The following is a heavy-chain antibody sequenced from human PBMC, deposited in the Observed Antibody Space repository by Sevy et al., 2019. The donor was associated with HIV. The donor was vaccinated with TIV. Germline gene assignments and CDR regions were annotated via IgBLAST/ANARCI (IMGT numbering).Heavy chain of an antibody. Sequence: ASVKVSCKASGYTFTSYGISWVRQAPGQGLEWMGWISAYNGNTNYAQTLQGRVTMTTDTSTSTAYMELRSLRSDDTAVYYCATRLQQLAPDYFDYWGQGTLVTVSS. D-gene: IGHD6-13*01. V-gene: IGHV1-18*04. CDR2: ISAYNGNT. J-gene: IGHJ4*02. CDR3: ATRLQQLAPDYFDY. CDR1: GYTFTSYG.